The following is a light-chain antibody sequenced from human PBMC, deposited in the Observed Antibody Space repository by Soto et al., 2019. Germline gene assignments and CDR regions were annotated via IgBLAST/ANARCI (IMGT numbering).Light chain of an antibody. CDR3: QQYGSSPRT. CDR1: QSVSSSY. Sequence: EIVLTQSPATLSLSPVDRATLSCRASQSVSSSYLAWYQQKPGQAPRLLIYGASSRATGIPDRFSGSGSGTDFTLTISRLEPEDFAVYYCQQYGSSPRTFGQGTKVDI. V-gene: IGKV3-20*01. CDR2: GAS. J-gene: IGKJ1*01.